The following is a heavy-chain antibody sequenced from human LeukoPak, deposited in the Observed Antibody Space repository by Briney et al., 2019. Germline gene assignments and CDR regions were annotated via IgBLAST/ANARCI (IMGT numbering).Heavy chain of an antibody. V-gene: IGHV1-2*02. CDR1: EYTFTGYY. D-gene: IGHD2-2*01. CDR3: ARGYCSSTSCLDWFDP. Sequence: ASVKVSCKASEYTFTGYYIHWVRQAPGQGLEWMGWINPNSGGTNYAQKFQGRVTMTRDTSISTAYMELSRLKSDDTAVYYCARGYCSSTSCLDWFDPWGQGTLVTVSS. J-gene: IGHJ5*02. CDR2: INPNSGGT.